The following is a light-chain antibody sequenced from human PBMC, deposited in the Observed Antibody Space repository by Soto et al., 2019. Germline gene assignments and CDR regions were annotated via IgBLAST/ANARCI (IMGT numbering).Light chain of an antibody. V-gene: IGLV1-51*02. CDR3: GTWDSSLSAV. J-gene: IGLJ2*01. Sequence: QSVLTQPPSVSAAPGQKVTISCSGSRSNIGNNYVSWYQQLPGTAPKLLIYENNKRPSGIPDRFSGSKSGTSATLGITGLQTGDEADYYCGTWDSSLSAVFGGGTKVTV. CDR1: RSNIGNNY. CDR2: ENN.